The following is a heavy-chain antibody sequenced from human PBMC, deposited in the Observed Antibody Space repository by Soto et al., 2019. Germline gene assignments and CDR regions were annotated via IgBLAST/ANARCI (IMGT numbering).Heavy chain of an antibody. V-gene: IGHV2-5*02. CDR2: ISWDGEK. Sequence: ITLKESGPTLVKPTQTLTLTCTFSGFSLNTRGVGVGWIRQPPGKALEWLALISWDGEKRYSPSLKSRLTNTKNTSDNQVVLTMTTMYPVDTDTYYCAHRRGDLVTGHDYFDYWGQGTLVTVSS. D-gene: IGHD3-9*01. CDR1: GFSLNTRGVG. CDR3: AHRRGDLVTGHDYFDY. J-gene: IGHJ4*02.